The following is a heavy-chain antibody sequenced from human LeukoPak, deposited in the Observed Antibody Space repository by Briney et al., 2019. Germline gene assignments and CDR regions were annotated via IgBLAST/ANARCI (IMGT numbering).Heavy chain of an antibody. CDR3: TKGDYYDSSGYDY. Sequence: GGSLRLSCAASGFTFSSHAMSWFRQVPGKWLEWASAISGSGGSTYYAYSGTGRFTISKGNSKSTLDLQMNSLRAEDTAVYYCTKGDYYDSSGYDYWGQGALVTVSS. J-gene: IGHJ4*02. D-gene: IGHD3-22*01. CDR1: GFTFSSHA. V-gene: IGHV3-23*01. CDR2: ISGSGGST.